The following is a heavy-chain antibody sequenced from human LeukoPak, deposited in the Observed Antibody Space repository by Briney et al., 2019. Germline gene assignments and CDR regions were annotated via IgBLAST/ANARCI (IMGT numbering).Heavy chain of an antibody. D-gene: IGHD3-10*01. V-gene: IGHV4-39*07. J-gene: IGHJ6*04. CDR1: GGSVSSSSDY. CDR3: ARVLLRGGSLDV. Sequence: SETLTLTCSVSGGSVSSSSDYWVWIRQPPGKGLVWIGTIYYTGTTNYNAALKSRVTISIDRSKNQFSLKLNSVTAADTAVYDCARVLLRGGSLDVWGKGTTVTVSS. CDR2: IYYTGTT.